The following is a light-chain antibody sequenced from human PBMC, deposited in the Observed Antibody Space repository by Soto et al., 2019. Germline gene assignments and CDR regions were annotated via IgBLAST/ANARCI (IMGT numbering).Light chain of an antibody. V-gene: IGLV2-8*01. CDR2: EDT. CDR3: ISHAVRPLWV. J-gene: IGLJ3*02. CDR1: SRDVGGYNF. Sequence: QSALTQPPSASGSPGQSVTISCTGTSRDVGGYNFVSWYQHHPGKAPKLLIYEDTKRPSGVPDRFSASKSGNTASLTVSGLQVDEDADYYCISHAVRPLWVFGGGTKLTVL.